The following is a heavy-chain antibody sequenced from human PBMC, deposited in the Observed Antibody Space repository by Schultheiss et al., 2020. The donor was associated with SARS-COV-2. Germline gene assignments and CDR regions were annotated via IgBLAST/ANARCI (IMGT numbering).Heavy chain of an antibody. V-gene: IGHV3-33*08. CDR1: GFTFSSYG. CDR3: ARGRLKQLVPVYLGV. CDR2: IWYDGSNK. Sequence: GGSLRLSCAASGFTFSSYGMHWVRQAPGKGLEWVAVIWYDGSNKYYADSVKGRFTISRDNSKNTLYLQMNSLRAEDTAVYYCARGRLKQLVPVYLGVWGQGTTVTVSS. J-gene: IGHJ6*02. D-gene: IGHD6-6*01.